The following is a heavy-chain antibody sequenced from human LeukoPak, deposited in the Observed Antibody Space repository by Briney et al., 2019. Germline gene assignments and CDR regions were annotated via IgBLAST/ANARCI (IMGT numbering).Heavy chain of an antibody. D-gene: IGHD6-13*01. Sequence: GASVKVSCKASGYTFTNYDINWVRQATGQGLEWMGWMNTNSGNTGYAQKFQGRVTMTRNTSISTAYMELSSLISEDTAMHYCMRDTYASSWLWGFDPWGQGTLVTVSS. CDR1: GYTFTNYD. J-gene: IGHJ5*02. V-gene: IGHV1-8*02. CDR3: MRDTYASSWLWGFDP. CDR2: MNTNSGNT.